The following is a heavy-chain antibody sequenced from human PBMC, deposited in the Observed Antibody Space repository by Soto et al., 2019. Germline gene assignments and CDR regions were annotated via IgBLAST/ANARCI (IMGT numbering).Heavy chain of an antibody. J-gene: IGHJ5*02. Sequence: QVQLQESGPGLVKPSGTLSLTCAVSGVSISSHDWWTWVRQPPGKGLEWIGDSHQSGNTNYNSSLESRVTTSVDKSKTQSSLKLPSVTVADTAVYSCATRDSSRFSWGQGTLVTVSS. CDR3: ATRDSSRFS. V-gene: IGHV4-4*02. CDR2: SHQSGNT. CDR1: GVSISSHDW. D-gene: IGHD6-13*01.